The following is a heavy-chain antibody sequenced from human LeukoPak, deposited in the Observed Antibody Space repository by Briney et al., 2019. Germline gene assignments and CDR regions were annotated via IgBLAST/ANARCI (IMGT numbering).Heavy chain of an antibody. J-gene: IGHJ6*03. Sequence: SETLSLTCTVSGGSISSSSYYWGWFRQPPGTGLEWLGSIYYSGSTYYNPALKSRVTISVDTSKNKFSLKLSSVTAADTAVYYCASFSASYYYYYMDVWGKGTTVTVSS. V-gene: IGHV4-39*01. D-gene: IGHD3-10*01. CDR1: GGSISSSSYY. CDR3: ASFSASYYYYYMDV. CDR2: IYYSGST.